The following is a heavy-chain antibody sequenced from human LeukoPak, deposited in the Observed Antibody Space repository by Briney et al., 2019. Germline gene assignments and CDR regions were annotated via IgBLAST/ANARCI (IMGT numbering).Heavy chain of an antibody. J-gene: IGHJ3*02. D-gene: IGHD2-2*02. Sequence: SETLSLTCAVSGYSISSGYYWGWIRQPPGQGLEWIGSIYHSGSTYYDPSLKSRVTISVDTSKNQFSLKLSSVTAADTAVYYCARQLYEIDIWGQGTMVTVSS. CDR1: GYSISSGYY. V-gene: IGHV4-38-2*01. CDR3: ARQLYEIDI. CDR2: IYHSGST.